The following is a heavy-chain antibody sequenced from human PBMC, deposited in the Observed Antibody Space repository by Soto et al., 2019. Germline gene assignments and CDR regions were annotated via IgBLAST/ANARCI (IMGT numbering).Heavy chain of an antibody. CDR1: GFTFSSYG. CDR2: ISYDGSNK. J-gene: IGHJ6*02. Sequence: QVQLVESGRGVVQPGRSLRLSCAASGFTFSSYGMHWVRQAPGKGLEWVAVISYDGSNKYYADSVKGRFTISRDNSKNTLYLQMNSLRAEDTAVYYCAKDIAQGLYYYYGIDVWGQGTTVTVSS. CDR3: AKDIAQGLYYYYGIDV. V-gene: IGHV3-30*18.